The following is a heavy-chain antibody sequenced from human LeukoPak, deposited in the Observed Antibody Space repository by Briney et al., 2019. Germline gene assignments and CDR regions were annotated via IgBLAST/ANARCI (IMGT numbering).Heavy chain of an antibody. CDR2: ISWNSGSI. Sequence: GGSLRLPCAASGFTFDDYAMHWVRQAPGKGLEWVSGISWNSGSIGYADSVKGRFAISRDNAKNSLYLQMNSLRAEDTALYYCAKDIVVDGDPEYFQHWGQGTLVTVSS. CDR1: GFTFDDYA. V-gene: IGHV3-9*01. D-gene: IGHD4-17*01. J-gene: IGHJ1*01. CDR3: AKDIVVDGDPEYFQH.